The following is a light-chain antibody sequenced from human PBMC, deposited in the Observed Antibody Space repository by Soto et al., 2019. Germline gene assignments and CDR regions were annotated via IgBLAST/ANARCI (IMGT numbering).Light chain of an antibody. J-gene: IGKJ3*01. CDR3: QQYGSSPL. Sequence: EIVLTQSPGTLSLSPGERATLSCRASHSVSSSFLAWYQQKPGQAPRLLIFGASSRATGIPDRFSGSGSGTYFTLTISRLEPEDFAVYYCQQYGSSPLFGPGTKVEIK. CDR2: GAS. CDR1: HSVSSSF. V-gene: IGKV3-20*01.